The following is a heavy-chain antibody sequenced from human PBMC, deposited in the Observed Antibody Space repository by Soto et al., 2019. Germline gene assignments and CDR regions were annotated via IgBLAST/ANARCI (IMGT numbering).Heavy chain of an antibody. Sequence: ASVKVSCKASGYTFPKYYIHWVRQAPGQGLEWMGIINPSTGSTNYAQKFQGRVTMTRDTSTSTVYMDLSSLRSEDTAMYYCARDLWSAYDYSGPTGYWGQATLVTVSS. J-gene: IGHJ4*02. CDR2: INPSTGST. CDR3: ARDLWSAYDYSGPTGY. D-gene: IGHD4-4*01. CDR1: GYTFPKYY. V-gene: IGHV1-46*01.